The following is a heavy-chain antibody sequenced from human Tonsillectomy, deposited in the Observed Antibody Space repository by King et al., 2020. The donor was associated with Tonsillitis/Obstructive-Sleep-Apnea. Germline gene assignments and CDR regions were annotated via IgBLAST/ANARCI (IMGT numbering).Heavy chain of an antibody. CDR3: AADPPAIAAAGTNDY. V-gene: IGHV1-58*01. Sequence: QLVESGPEVKKPGTSVKVSCKASGFTFTSSAVQWVRQARGQRLEWIGWIVVGSGNTNYAQKFQERVTITRDMSTSTAYMELSSLRSEDTAVYYCAADPPAIAAAGTNDYGGQGTLVTVSS. J-gene: IGHJ4*02. CDR1: GFTFTSSA. CDR2: IVVGSGNT. D-gene: IGHD6-13*01.